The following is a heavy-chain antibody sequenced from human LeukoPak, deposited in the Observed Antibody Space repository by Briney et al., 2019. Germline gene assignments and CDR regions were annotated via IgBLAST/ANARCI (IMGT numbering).Heavy chain of an antibody. CDR3: AREIRGVIAHYFDY. Sequence: PSETLSLTCTVSGGSISTSSYYWGWVRQPPGKGLEWIGRIYTSGSTNYNPSLKSRVTMSVDTSKNQFSLKLSSVTAADTAVYYCAREIRGVIAHYFDYWGQGTLVTVSS. V-gene: IGHV4-39*07. D-gene: IGHD3-10*01. CDR1: GGSISTSSYY. CDR2: IYTSGST. J-gene: IGHJ4*02.